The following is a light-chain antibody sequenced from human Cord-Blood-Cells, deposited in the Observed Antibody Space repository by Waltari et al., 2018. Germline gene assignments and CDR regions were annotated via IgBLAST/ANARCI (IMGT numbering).Light chain of an antibody. J-gene: IGKJ4*01. V-gene: IGKV3-11*01. CDR2: DAS. CDR1: QSVSSY. Sequence: EIVLTQSPATLPLSPGARSTLSRRASQSVSSYLAWYQQKPGQAPRLLIYDASNRATGIPARFSGSGSGTDFTLPISSLEPEDFAVYYCQQRSNWPPALTFGGGTKVEIK. CDR3: QQRSNWPPALT.